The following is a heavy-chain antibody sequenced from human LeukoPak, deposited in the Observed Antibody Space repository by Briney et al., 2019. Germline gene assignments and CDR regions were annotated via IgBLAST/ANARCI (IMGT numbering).Heavy chain of an antibody. CDR1: GFTFSSYA. CDR2: ISWNSGSI. J-gene: IGHJ6*02. V-gene: IGHV3-9*01. Sequence: AGGSLRLSCAASGFTFSSYAMSWVRQAPGKGLEWVSGISWNSGSIGYADSVKGRFTISRDNAKNSLYLQMNSLRAEDTALYYCAKDAGPYYYYGMDVWGQGTTVTVSS. CDR3: AKDAGPYYYYGMDV. D-gene: IGHD3-10*01.